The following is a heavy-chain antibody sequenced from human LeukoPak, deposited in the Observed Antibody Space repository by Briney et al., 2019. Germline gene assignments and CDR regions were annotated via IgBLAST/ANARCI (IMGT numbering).Heavy chain of an antibody. Sequence: GRSLRLSCAASGFTFDDYAMHWVRQAPGKGLEWVSGISWNSDSIGYADSVKGRFTISRDNAKNFLYLQMNSLRAEDMALYYCAKDKTRSSWYVDAFDIWGQGTMVTVSS. V-gene: IGHV3-9*03. J-gene: IGHJ3*02. CDR2: ISWNSDSI. CDR3: AKDKTRSSWYVDAFDI. CDR1: GFTFDDYA. D-gene: IGHD6-13*01.